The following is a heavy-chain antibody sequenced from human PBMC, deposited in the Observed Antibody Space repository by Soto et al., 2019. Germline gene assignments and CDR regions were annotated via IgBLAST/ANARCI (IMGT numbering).Heavy chain of an antibody. CDR3: ARLYGYCIRNSCHGHYAMDV. CDR1: SASVSSSSYT. CDR2: IYSSGCT. V-gene: IGHV4-39*01. J-gene: IGHJ6*02. D-gene: IGHD2-2*01. Sequence: SETLSLTCTVSSASVSSSSYTWGWIRQPPGKGPEWIGSIYSSGCTYYNPSLNSRVTVSVDTSKNQFSLKVTSVTAADTAVYYCARLYGYCIRNSCHGHYAMDVWGQGTTVTVSS.